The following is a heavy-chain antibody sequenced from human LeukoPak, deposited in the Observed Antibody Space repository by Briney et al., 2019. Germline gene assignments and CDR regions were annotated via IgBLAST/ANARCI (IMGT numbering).Heavy chain of an antibody. J-gene: IGHJ4*02. D-gene: IGHD3-3*01. CDR3: ARPALSAYYDLWSGSYLDY. CDR1: GDSFTSYW. Sequence: GESLKISCKGSGDSFTSYWIGGVRQMPGKGLEWMGIICPGDSDTRYSPSFQGQVTTSADKSISTAYLQWSSLKASDTAMYYCARPALSAYYDLWSGSYLDYWGPGTLVTVSS. CDR2: ICPGDSDT. V-gene: IGHV5-51*01.